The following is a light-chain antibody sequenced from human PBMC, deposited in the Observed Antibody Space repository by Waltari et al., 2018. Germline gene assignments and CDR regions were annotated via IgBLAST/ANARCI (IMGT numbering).Light chain of an antibody. J-gene: IGKJ1*01. Sequence: EIVLTQSPGTLSLSPGDSAILSCRASQSVSTYLAWYQQKPGQAPRLLIFGASSRATGIPDRFSGSGSGTNLSLTISRVEPEDFAVYYCQQYVSVPATFGQGTKVEIE. CDR1: QSVSTY. CDR3: QQYVSVPAT. CDR2: GAS. V-gene: IGKV3-20*01.